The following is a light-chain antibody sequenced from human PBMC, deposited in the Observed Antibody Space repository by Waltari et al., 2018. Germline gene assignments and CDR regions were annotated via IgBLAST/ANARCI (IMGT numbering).Light chain of an antibody. V-gene: IGLV2-11*01. Sequence: QSALTQPRSVSGSPGQSVTISCTGTSSDIGANYAFVSWYQQHPGKAPKPVIYDVSVRPLGVPGPFSGSKSGNTASLTISGLQSEDEAEYYCCSYAGSHVLLGGGTKLTVL. J-gene: IGLJ2*01. CDR1: SSDIGANYAF. CDR2: DVS. CDR3: CSYAGSHVL.